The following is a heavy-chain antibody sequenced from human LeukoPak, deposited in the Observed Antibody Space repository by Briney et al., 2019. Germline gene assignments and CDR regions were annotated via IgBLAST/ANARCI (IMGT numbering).Heavy chain of an antibody. CDR2: ISYDGSNK. Sequence: GGSLRLSCTVSGFTVSSNSMSWVRQAPGKGLEWVAVISYDGSNKYYADSVKGRFTISRDNSKNTLYLQMNSLRAEDTAVYYCARDFLPQYYYGSGSYFGVGLDYWGQGTLVTVSS. V-gene: IGHV3-30*04. J-gene: IGHJ4*02. CDR1: GFTVSSNS. D-gene: IGHD3-10*01. CDR3: ARDFLPQYYYGSGSYFGVGLDY.